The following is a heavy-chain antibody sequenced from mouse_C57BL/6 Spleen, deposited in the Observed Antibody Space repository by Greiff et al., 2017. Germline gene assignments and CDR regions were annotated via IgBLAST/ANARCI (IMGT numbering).Heavy chain of an antibody. CDR1: GYAFTNYL. Sequence: QVQLQQSGAELVRPGTSVKVSCKASGYAFTNYLIEWVKQRPGQGLEWIGVINPGSGGTNYNEKFKGKATLTADQSSSTAYMQLSSLTSEDSAVYFCARGILRYYFDYWGQGTTLTVSS. V-gene: IGHV1-54*01. CDR2: INPGSGGT. J-gene: IGHJ2*01. CDR3: ARGILRYYFDY. D-gene: IGHD1-1*01.